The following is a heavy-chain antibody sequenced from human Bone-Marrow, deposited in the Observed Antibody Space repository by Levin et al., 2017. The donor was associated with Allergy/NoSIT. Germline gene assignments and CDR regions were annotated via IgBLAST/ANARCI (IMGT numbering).Heavy chain of an antibody. CDR1: GFAFSSYA. D-gene: IGHD3-16*01. J-gene: IGHJ6*02. CDR3: AKDLGGYGMDV. V-gene: IGHV3-30*04. CDR2: ISHDARNT. Sequence: GGSLRLSCAASGFAFSSYAIHWVRQAPGKGLEWVAVISHDARNTYYADSAKGRFTISRDNSKNTLYLQMNSLRTEDTALYYCAKDLGGYGMDVWGQGTTVTVSS.